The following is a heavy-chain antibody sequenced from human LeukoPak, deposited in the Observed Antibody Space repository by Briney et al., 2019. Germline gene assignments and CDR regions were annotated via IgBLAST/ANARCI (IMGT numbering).Heavy chain of an antibody. Sequence: ASVKVSCKTSGYTFTGYDINWVRQAPGQGLEWMGWMNPVSGKAGSAQKFQGRVTLTRDTSISTAYMEVSSLRFDDTAFYYCARAPMGTAPLYWGQGTLVTVSS. CDR1: GYTFTGYD. CDR3: ARAPMGTAPLY. CDR2: MNPVSGKA. D-gene: IGHD1/OR15-1a*01. V-gene: IGHV1-8*01. J-gene: IGHJ4*02.